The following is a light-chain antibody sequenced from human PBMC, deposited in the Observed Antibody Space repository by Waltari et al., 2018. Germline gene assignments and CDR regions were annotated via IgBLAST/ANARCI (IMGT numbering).Light chain of an antibody. CDR1: RSNIGSNY. CDR3: VAWDDSLSGLWV. J-gene: IGLJ3*02. Sequence: QSVLTQSPSASGTPGQRVTISCSGSRSNIGSNYVYWYQQLPGTAPKLLIYRSVQRPSGVPARFSGSKSGTSASLAISGLRSEDEGDYYCVAWDDSLSGLWVFGGGTKLTVL. CDR2: RSV. V-gene: IGLV1-47*01.